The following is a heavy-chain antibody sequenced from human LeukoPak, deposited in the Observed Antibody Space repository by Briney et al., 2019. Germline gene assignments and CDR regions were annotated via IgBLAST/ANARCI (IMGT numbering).Heavy chain of an antibody. CDR2: MNPNSGNT. D-gene: IGHD3-3*01. CDR3: ARAKQYYDFWSGYYRYYYYGMDV. Sequence: GASVKASCKASGYTFTSYDINWVRQATGQGLEWMGWMNPNSGNTGYAQKFQGRVTMTRNTSISTAYMELSSLRSEDTAVYYCARAKQYYDFWSGYYRYYYYGMDVWGQGTTVTVSS. J-gene: IGHJ6*02. CDR1: GYTFTSYD. V-gene: IGHV1-8*01.